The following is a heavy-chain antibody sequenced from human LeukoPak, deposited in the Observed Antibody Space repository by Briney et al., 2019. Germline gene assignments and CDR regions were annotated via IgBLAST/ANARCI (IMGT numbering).Heavy chain of an antibody. CDR1: GFTFSSYSMN. CDR3: ASNSGYY. Sequence: GSLRLSCAASGFTFSSYSMNWVRQPPGKGLEWIGNFYYSGTTYYNPSLKSRVTISVDTSKNQFSLKLTSVTAADTAVYYCASNSGYYWGQGTLVAVSS. J-gene: IGHJ4*02. CDR2: FYYSGTT. D-gene: IGHD4-23*01. V-gene: IGHV4-59*04.